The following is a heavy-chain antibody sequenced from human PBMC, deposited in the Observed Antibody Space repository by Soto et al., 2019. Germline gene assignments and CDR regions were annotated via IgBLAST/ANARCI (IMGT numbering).Heavy chain of an antibody. J-gene: IGHJ4*02. Sequence: PGGSLRLSCAASGFTFSTYGMSWVRQTPGKGLEWVTSISGRDESTYYADSVKGRFTISRDNSENTLYLQMISLRADDTAVYYCAKDRLSGSYHRYFDSWGQGTLVTVSS. CDR2: ISGRDEST. D-gene: IGHD1-26*01. CDR3: AKDRLSGSYHRYFDS. V-gene: IGHV3-23*01. CDR1: GFTFSTYG.